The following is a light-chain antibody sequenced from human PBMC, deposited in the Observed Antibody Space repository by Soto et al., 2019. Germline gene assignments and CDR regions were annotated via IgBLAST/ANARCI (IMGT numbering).Light chain of an antibody. J-gene: IGLJ2*01. Sequence: SVLTQPPSVSGAPGQRVTISCTGSSSNIGAGYDVHWYQQLPGTAPKLLIYGNSNRPSGVPDRFSGSKSGTSASLAITGLQAEDEADYYCQSYDSSLSVVVFGEGTKLTVL. CDR3: QSYDSSLSVVV. CDR2: GNS. CDR1: SSNIGAGYD. V-gene: IGLV1-40*01.